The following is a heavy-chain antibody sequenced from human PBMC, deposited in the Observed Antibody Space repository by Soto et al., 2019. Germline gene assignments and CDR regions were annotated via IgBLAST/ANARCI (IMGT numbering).Heavy chain of an antibody. D-gene: IGHD3-10*01. CDR3: ARLSLYDSGSYFNCPFDY. Sequence: SETLSLTCNVSGASITNGGSYWSWVRQRPGKGLEWIGYIYHTGSANYNPSLKRRVSMSVDTSKSQFSLKVTSTTAADTAVYYCARLSLYDSGSYFNCPFDYWGQGAMVTVSS. CDR2: IYHTGSA. V-gene: IGHV4-31*03. CDR1: GASITNGGSY. J-gene: IGHJ4*02.